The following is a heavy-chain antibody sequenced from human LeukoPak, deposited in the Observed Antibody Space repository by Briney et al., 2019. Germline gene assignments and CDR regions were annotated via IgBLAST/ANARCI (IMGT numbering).Heavy chain of an antibody. V-gene: IGHV4-31*03. CDR1: GDSISTGGYY. CDR2: IYYSGST. D-gene: IGHD2-2*01. CDR3: ARVIVVVPIGVYRYYAMDV. Sequence: SQTLSLTCTVSGDSISTGGYYWAWIGQHRERGLEWIGYIYYSGSTHYNPSLQSRVTISVDTSKNQFSLNLNSVTAADTAVYYCARVIVVVPIGVYRYYAMDVWGQGTTVTVSS. J-gene: IGHJ6*02.